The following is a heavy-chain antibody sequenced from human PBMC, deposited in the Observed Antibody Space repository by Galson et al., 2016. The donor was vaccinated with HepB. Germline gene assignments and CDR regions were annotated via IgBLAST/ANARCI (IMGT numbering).Heavy chain of an antibody. D-gene: IGHD3-22*01. Sequence: SLRLSCAASGFTLDHYAMHWVRQAPGKGLEWVSGISWNSGSIGYADSVKGRFTISRDNAKNSLYLQMNSLRAGDTASYYCAKDSGAYYYDSRGYRRNAFDIWGQGTMVTVSS. CDR2: ISWNSGSI. V-gene: IGHV3-9*01. CDR1: GFTLDHYA. J-gene: IGHJ3*02. CDR3: AKDSGAYYYDSRGYRRNAFDI.